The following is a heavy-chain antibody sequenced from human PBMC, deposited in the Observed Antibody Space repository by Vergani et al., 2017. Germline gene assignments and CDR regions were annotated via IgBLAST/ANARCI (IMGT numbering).Heavy chain of an antibody. CDR3: AREVVVVPAATRGAFDI. J-gene: IGHJ3*02. V-gene: IGHV4-30-2*01. CDR2: IYHSGST. CDR1: GGSISSGGYS. D-gene: IGHD2-2*01. Sequence: QLQLQESGSGLVKPSQTLSLTCAVSGGSISSGGYSWSWLRQPHGKGLEWIGYIYHSGSTYYNPSLKSRVTISVDRSKNQFSLKLSSVTAADTAVYYCAREVVVVPAATRGAFDIWGQGTMVTVSS.